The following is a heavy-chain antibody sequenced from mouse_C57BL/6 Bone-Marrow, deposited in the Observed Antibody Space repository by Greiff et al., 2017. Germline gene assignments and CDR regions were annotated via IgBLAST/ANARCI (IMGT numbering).Heavy chain of an antibody. CDR1: GYTFTSYW. CDR3: ARCGYYSWFAY. CDR2: IDPSDSYT. D-gene: IGHD2-3*01. J-gene: IGHJ3*01. Sequence: QVQLQQPGAELVRPGTSVKLSCKASGYTFTSYWMHWVKQRPGQGLEWIGVIDPSDSYTNYNQKFKGKSTLTVDKSSSTAYMQLSSLTSEDSAVYYCARCGYYSWFAYWGQGTLVTVSA. V-gene: IGHV1-59*01.